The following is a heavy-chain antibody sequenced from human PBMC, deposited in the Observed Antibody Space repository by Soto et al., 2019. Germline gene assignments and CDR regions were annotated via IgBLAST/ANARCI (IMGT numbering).Heavy chain of an antibody. J-gene: IGHJ3*02. CDR2: ISYDGSNK. CDR1: GFTFSSYD. V-gene: IGHV3-30-3*01. CDR3: ARDLMRYCSITSCYAADAFDI. D-gene: IGHD2-2*01. Sequence: PGGSLRLSCAASGFTFSSYDMHWVRQAPGKGLEWVAVISYDGSNKYYADSVKGRFTISRDNSKNTLYLQMNSLRAEDTAVYYCARDLMRYCSITSCYAADAFDIWGQGTMVTVSS.